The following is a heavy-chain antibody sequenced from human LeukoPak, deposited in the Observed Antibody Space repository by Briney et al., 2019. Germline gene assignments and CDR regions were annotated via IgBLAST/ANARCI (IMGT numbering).Heavy chain of an antibody. V-gene: IGHV3-23*01. CDR1: GFTFSNYV. CDR3: AKSYDYGSDSSYMSFDC. CDR2: ITSGYTT. J-gene: IGHJ4*02. D-gene: IGHD3-10*01. Sequence: GGSLRLSCAASGFTFSNYVMSWVRQAPGKGLEWVSAITSGYTTNNADSVKGRFTISRDNSKNTLYLKMNSLRAEDTALYYCAKSYDYGSDSSYMSFDCWGQGALATVSS.